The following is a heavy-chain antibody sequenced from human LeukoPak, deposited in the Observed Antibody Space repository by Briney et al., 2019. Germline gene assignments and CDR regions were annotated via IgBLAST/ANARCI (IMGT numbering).Heavy chain of an antibody. D-gene: IGHD3-3*01. CDR3: AKDQKGEGNFWSGYYAFDI. J-gene: IGHJ3*02. CDR2: IRGDSSKT. CDR1: GFSFSTHA. Sequence: GGSLRLSCAASGFSFSTHAMTWVRQVPGKGLEWVSSIRGDSSKTYYADSVKGRLTTFRDNSKNTVSLQMNSLRVEDTAVYYCAKDQKGEGNFWSGYYAFDIWGQGTMVTVSS. V-gene: IGHV3-23*01.